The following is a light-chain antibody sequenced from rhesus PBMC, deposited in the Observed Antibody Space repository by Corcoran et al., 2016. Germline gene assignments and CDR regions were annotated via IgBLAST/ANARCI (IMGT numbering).Light chain of an antibody. V-gene: IGKV1-28*03. Sequence: DIQMTQSPSSLSASVGDTVTITCRASQGISSYLNWFQRKTGKAPKLLIYAASSWESGVPSRFSGSGSGTDFTITIRSLQPEDFAVYYCLQHNSYPLTFGGGTKVELQ. CDR3: LQHNSYPLT. CDR1: QGISSY. J-gene: IGKJ4*01. CDR2: AAS.